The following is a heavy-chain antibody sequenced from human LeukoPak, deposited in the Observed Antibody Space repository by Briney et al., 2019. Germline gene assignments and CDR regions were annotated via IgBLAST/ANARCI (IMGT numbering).Heavy chain of an antibody. J-gene: IGHJ6*03. CDR3: ARAVFSNYGSLNYYMDV. CDR2: IKQDGSEK. V-gene: IGHV3-7*01. CDR1: GFTFSSYW. Sequence: GGSLRLSCAASGFTFSSYWMSWVRQAPGKGLEWVANIKQDGSEKYYVDSVKGRFTISRDNAKNSLYLQMNSLRAEDTAVYYCARAVFSNYGSLNYYMDVWGKGTTVTISS. D-gene: IGHD3-10*01.